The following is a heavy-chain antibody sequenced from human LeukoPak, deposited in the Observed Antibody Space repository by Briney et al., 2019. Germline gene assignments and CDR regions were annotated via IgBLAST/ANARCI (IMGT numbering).Heavy chain of an antibody. CDR3: ASRVADNNWYGVFDY. CDR1: GGSINGHY. CDR2: IFNRGNT. V-gene: IGHV4-59*11. D-gene: IGHD1-1*01. J-gene: IGHJ4*02. Sequence: SETLSLTCSVSGGSINGHYWSWVRQPPGKGLEWIGYIFNRGNTNYNPSLRSRVTMSIDTSRDQFSLRLTSVTAADTAIYYCASRVADNNWYGVFDYWSQGTLVTVST.